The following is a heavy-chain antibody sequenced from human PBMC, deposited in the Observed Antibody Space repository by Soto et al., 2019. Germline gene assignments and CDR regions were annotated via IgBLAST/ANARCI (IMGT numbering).Heavy chain of an antibody. J-gene: IGHJ5*01. D-gene: IGHD5-18*01. CDR2: IIPIFGTT. V-gene: IGHV1-69*12. CDR1: GGTSTTYA. Sequence: QVQLVQSGAEVKKPGSSVKVSCKASGGTSTTYAITWVRQAPGQGLEWMGGIIPIFGTTNYAQKFQGRVTMTADESTSTAYMEVNSLRSEDTAMYYCARGGPHSYGYDSWGQGTRVTVSS. CDR3: ARGGPHSYGYDS.